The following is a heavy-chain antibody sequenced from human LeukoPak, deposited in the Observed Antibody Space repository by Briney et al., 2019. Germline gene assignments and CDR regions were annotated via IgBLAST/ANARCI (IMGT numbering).Heavy chain of an antibody. D-gene: IGHD2-8*02. V-gene: IGHV4-59*01. J-gene: IGHJ4*02. CDR3: ARAVAYGIDTGYFDY. Sequence: SETVSLTCTVSGGSISSYYWSWIRQPPGKGLEWIGYIYYSGSTNYNPSLKSRVTISVDTSKNQFSLNLNSVTAADTAVYYCARAVAYGIDTGYFDYWGQGTLVTVSS. CDR1: GGSISSYY. CDR2: IYYSGST.